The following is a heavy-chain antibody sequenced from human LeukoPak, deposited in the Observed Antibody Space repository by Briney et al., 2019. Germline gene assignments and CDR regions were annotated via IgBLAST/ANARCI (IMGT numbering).Heavy chain of an antibody. V-gene: IGHV4-59*01. J-gene: IGHJ4*02. CDR3: ARGTMGATHFDY. CDR1: GGSISSDY. Sequence: SETLSLNCTVSGGSISSDYWNWIRQPPGKGLEWIGYIYYSGSTNYNVSLKSRVTISVDTSKKQFSLRLSSVTAADTAVYYCARGTMGATHFDYWGQGTLVTVSS. D-gene: IGHD1-26*01. CDR2: IYYSGST.